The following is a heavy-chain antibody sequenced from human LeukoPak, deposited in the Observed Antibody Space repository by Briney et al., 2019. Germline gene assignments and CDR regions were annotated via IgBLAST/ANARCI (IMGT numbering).Heavy chain of an antibody. D-gene: IGHD3-3*01. CDR1: GYTFTSYG. Sequence: ASVKVSCKASGYTFTSYGISWVRQAPGQGLEWMGWISAYNGNTNYAQKLQGRVTMTTDTSTSTAYMELRSLRSDDTAVYYCARDKHTIFGVVIAHFDYWGQGTLVTVSS. CDR3: ARDKHTIFGVVIAHFDY. V-gene: IGHV1-18*01. CDR2: ISAYNGNT. J-gene: IGHJ4*02.